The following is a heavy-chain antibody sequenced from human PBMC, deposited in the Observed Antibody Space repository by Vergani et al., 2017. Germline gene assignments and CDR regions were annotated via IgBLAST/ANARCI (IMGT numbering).Heavy chain of an antibody. V-gene: IGHV3-33*01. D-gene: IGHD3-16*01. Sequence: QVQLVESGGGVVQPGRSLRLSCAASGFTFSSYGMHWVRQAPGKGLEWVAVIWYDGSNKYYADSVKGRFTISRDNSKNTLYLQMNSLRAEDTAVYYCASGYNDYSLGALFGYWGQGTLVTVSS. CDR2: IWYDGSNK. CDR1: GFTFSSYG. CDR3: ASGYNDYSLGALFGY. J-gene: IGHJ4*02.